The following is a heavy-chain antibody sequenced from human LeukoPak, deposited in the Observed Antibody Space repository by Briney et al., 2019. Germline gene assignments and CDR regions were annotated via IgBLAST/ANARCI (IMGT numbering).Heavy chain of an antibody. J-gene: IGHJ6*03. CDR1: GGSISTYY. CDR3: AREETQNYYYMDV. V-gene: IGHV4-59*12. Sequence: PSETLSLTCSVSGGSISTYYWTWIRQPPGKGLEWIGYIYYSGSTNYNPSLKSRVTISVGTSKTQFSLKLSSVTAADTAVYYCAREETQNYYYMDVWGKGTTVTVSS. CDR2: IYYSGST.